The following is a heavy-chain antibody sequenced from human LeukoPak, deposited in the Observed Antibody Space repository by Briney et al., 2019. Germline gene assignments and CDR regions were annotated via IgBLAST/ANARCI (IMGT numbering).Heavy chain of an antibody. V-gene: IGHV4-39*07. CDR1: GGSIITNDYW. D-gene: IGHD3-9*01. CDR2: IDHAGTT. J-gene: IGHJ5*02. CDR3: ATLDILNDWSDP. Sequence: SETLSLTCVVSGGSIITNDYWWGWIRQPPGKGLEWIGTIDHAGTTFYNVSLKSRVTISVDTPNNQFSLRLNSVGAADTAVYYCATLDILNDWSDPWGQGTLVTVSS.